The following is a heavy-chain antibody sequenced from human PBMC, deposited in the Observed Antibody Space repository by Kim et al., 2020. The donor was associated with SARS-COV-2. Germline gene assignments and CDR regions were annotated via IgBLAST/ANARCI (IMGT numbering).Heavy chain of an antibody. CDR2: ISYDGSNK. V-gene: IGHV3-30-3*01. CDR1: GFTFSSYA. Sequence: GGSLRLSCAASGFTFSSYAMHWVRQAPGKGLEWVAVISYDGSNKYYADSVKGRFTISRDNSKNTLYLQMNSLRAEDTAVYYCARDPEVVVVPAASIPYYYYGMEVWGQGTTVTVSS. D-gene: IGHD2-2*01. CDR3: ARDPEVVVVPAASIPYYYYGMEV. J-gene: IGHJ6*02.